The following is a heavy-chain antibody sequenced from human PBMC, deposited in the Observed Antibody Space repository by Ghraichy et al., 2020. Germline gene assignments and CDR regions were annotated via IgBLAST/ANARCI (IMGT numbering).Heavy chain of an antibody. Sequence: ASLKVSCKASGYTFTGYYMHWVRQAPGQGLEWMGWINPNSGGTNYAQKFQGRVTMTRDTSISTAYMELSRLRSDDTAVYYCARADPSLDDFWSGPPSGYWGQGTLVTVSS. CDR3: ARADPSLDDFWSGPPSGY. CDR1: GYTFTGYY. D-gene: IGHD3-3*01. V-gene: IGHV1-2*02. CDR2: INPNSGGT. J-gene: IGHJ4*02.